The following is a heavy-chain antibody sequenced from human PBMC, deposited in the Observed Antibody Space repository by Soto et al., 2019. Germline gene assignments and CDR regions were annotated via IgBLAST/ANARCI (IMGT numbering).Heavy chain of an antibody. CDR2: ISSSGSTI. D-gene: IGHD3-10*01. CDR1: GFTFSDYY. J-gene: IGHJ6*03. V-gene: IGHV3-11*01. Sequence: GESLKISCAASGFTFSDYYMSWIRQAPGKGLEWVSYISSSGSTIYYADSVKGRFTISRDNAKNSLYLQMNSLRAEDTAVYYCARDIGITMVRGVRNPEHGRYYYMDVWGKGTTVTVSS. CDR3: ARDIGITMVRGVRNPEHGRYYYMDV.